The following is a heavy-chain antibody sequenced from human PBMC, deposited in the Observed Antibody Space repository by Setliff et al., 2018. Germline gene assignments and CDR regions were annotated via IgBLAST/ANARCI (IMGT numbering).Heavy chain of an antibody. D-gene: IGHD3-9*01. CDR1: GGSISSGSYY. J-gene: IGHJ6*02. CDR3: ARDGGELRSDILTGYQAYYYYYGMDV. V-gene: IGHV4-61*02. CDR2: VYTSGST. Sequence: PSETLSLTCTVSGGSISSGSYYWRWIRQPAGKGLEWIGRVYTSGSTNYNPSLKSRVTISVDTSKNQFSLKLSSVTAADTAVYYCARDGGELRSDILTGYQAYYYYYGMDVWGQGTTVTVSS.